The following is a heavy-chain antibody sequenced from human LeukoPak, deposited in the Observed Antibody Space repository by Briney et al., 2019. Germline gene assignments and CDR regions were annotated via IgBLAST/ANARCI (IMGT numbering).Heavy chain of an antibody. CDR2: INHSGST. J-gene: IGHJ4*02. CDR1: GGSFSGYS. Sequence: SETLSLTCAVYGGSFSGYSWSWIRQPPGKGLEWIGEINHSGSTNYNPSLKSRVTISVDTSKNQFSLKLSSVTAADTAVYYCARAGGVIAAAGIFDYWGQGTLVTASS. D-gene: IGHD6-13*01. CDR3: ARAGGVIAAAGIFDY. V-gene: IGHV4-34*01.